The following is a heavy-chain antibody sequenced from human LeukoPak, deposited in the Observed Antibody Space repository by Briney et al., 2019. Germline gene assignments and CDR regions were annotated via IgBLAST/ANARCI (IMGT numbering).Heavy chain of an antibody. CDR3: ARGGNYYVSSGYYYVGYFDY. V-gene: IGHV1-18*01. J-gene: IGHJ4*02. CDR1: GYTFTSYG. D-gene: IGHD3-22*01. Sequence: ASVKVSCMASGYTFTSYGISWVRQAPGQGLEWMGWISAYNGNTNYAQKLQGRVTMTTDTSTSTAYMELRSLRSDDTAVYYCARGGNYYVSSGYYYVGYFDYWGQGTLVTVSS. CDR2: ISAYNGNT.